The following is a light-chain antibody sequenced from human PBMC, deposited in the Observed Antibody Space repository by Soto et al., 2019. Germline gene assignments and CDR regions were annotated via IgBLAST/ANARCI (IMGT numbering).Light chain of an antibody. CDR3: QQHGDSPYT. Sequence: EIVLTQSPGTLSLSPGERATLSCRASQSVSSAQLTWYQQKPGQPPRLLIFSASTRATGIPDRFSSSGSGTDFNLTISRVEPEDFAVYYCQQHGDSPYTFGQGTDLEIK. J-gene: IGKJ2*01. CDR1: QSVSSAQ. CDR2: SAS. V-gene: IGKV3-20*01.